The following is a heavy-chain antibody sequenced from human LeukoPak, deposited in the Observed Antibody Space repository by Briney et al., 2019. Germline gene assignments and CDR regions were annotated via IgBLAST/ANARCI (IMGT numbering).Heavy chain of an antibody. CDR1: GFTFSSYA. J-gene: IGHJ4*02. Sequence: GGSLRLSCAASGFTFSSYAMSWVRQAPRKGLEWVSAISGSGGSTYYADSVKGRFTISRDNSKNTLYLQMNSLRAEETAVYYCAKGRISLVYFDYWGQGTPVTVSS. CDR2: ISGSGGST. D-gene: IGHD2/OR15-2a*01. V-gene: IGHV3-23*01. CDR3: AKGRISLVYFDY.